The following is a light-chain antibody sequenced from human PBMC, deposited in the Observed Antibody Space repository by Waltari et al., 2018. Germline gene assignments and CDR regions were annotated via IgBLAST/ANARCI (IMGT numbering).Light chain of an antibody. V-gene: IGLV2-11*01. Sequence: SALTHPRPVSGSPGQSVTTPCPGTPVDVGGYNYFSWYQHHPGKAPKLMIFDVTQRPSGVPDRFSGSKSANTASLTISGLQAEDEADYYCCSFAGTYTWVFGGGTKVTVL. CDR1: PVDVGGYNY. CDR2: DVT. J-gene: IGLJ3*02. CDR3: CSFAGTYTWV.